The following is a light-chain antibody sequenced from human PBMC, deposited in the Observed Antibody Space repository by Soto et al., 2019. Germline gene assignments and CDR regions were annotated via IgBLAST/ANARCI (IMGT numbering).Light chain of an antibody. V-gene: IGLV2-14*03. CDR2: DVT. J-gene: IGLJ1*01. CDR1: ISDVGGHGY. Sequence: QSALTQPASVSGSPGQSITISCTGTISDVGGHGYVSWYQQHPGKAPKLMIYDVTYRPSGVSDRFSGSKSGNTASLTISGLQAEDEADYYCFSLTSHSSHYVFGTGTKLTVL. CDR3: FSLTSHSSHYV.